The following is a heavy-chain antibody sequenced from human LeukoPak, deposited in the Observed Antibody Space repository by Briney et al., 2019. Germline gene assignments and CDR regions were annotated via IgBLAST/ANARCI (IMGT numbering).Heavy chain of an antibody. J-gene: IGHJ4*02. CDR1: GFTFSSYG. CDR3: AKDPVAPMVYAIYYFDY. V-gene: IGHV3-30*02. CDR2: IRYDGSNK. Sequence: GGSLRLSCAASGFTFSSYGMHWVRQAPGKGLEWVAFIRYDGSNKYYADSVKGRFTISRDNSKNTLYLQMNSLRAEDTAVYYCAKDPVAPMVYAIYYFDYWGQGTLVTVSS. D-gene: IGHD2-8*01.